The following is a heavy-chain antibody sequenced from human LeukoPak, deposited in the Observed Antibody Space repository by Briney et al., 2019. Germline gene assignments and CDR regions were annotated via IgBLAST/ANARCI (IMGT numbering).Heavy chain of an antibody. Sequence: GGSLRLSCAASVFTFSSYAMSWVRQAPGKGLECVSAISGRGGGTYYADSVKGRCTISRDNSKNTRYLQMNSLRAEDTAVYYCAKATGLRYFDWLLSPENDAFDIWGQGTMVTVSS. CDR3: AKATGLRYFDWLLSPENDAFDI. J-gene: IGHJ3*02. V-gene: IGHV3-23*01. D-gene: IGHD3-9*01. CDR1: VFTFSSYA. CDR2: ISGRGGGT.